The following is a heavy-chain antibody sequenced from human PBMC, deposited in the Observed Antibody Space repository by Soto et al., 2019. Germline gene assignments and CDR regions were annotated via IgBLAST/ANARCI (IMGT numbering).Heavy chain of an antibody. CDR1: GGSISSGGYY. V-gene: IGHV4-31*03. Sequence: QVQLQESGPGLVKPSQTLSLTCTVSGGSISSGGYYWSWIRQHPGKGLEWIGYIYYSGSTYYNPSLQSGVTISVATSKNHFSLKLSSMTAADTAVYYCAREGEQQLVRLRPEKWFDPWGQGTLVTVSS. CDR2: IYYSGST. D-gene: IGHD6-13*01. CDR3: AREGEQQLVRLRPEKWFDP. J-gene: IGHJ5*02.